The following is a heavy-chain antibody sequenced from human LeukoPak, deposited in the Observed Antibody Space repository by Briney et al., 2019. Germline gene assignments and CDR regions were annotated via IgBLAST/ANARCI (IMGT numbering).Heavy chain of an antibody. D-gene: IGHD3-10*01. CDR1: GYTFTSYG. J-gene: IGHJ5*02. CDR2: ISAYNGNT. V-gene: IGHV1-18*01. CDR3: ARRGRTQYGSRRNSNWFDP. Sequence: ASVKVSCKASGYTFTSYGISWVRQAPGQGLEWMGWISAYNGNTNYAQKLQGRVTMTTDTSTSTAYMELRSLRSDDTAVYYCARRGRTQYGSRRNSNWFDPWGQGTLVTVSS.